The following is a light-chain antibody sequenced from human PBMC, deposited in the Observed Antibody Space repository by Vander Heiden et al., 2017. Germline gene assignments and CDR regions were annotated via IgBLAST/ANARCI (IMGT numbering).Light chain of an antibody. CDR3: QVWDSSSDRVV. Sequence: SYVLLQLPSVSVAPGQPGRMTWWGNNIGSKRVHWYQQKPVQAPVLVVYDDNDRPAGIPERFSGSNSGNTATLTISRVEAGDEADYYCQVWDSSSDRVVFGGGTKLTVL. CDR2: DDN. J-gene: IGLJ2*01. V-gene: IGLV3-21*02. CDR1: NIGSKR.